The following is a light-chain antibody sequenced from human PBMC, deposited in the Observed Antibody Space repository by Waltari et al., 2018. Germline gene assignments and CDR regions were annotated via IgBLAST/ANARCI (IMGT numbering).Light chain of an antibody. CDR1: QTVNAN. Sequence: EIVMTQSPATLYVSPGARATLSCRASQTVNANLAWYQRTPGQAPRLLISDASKRATGIPARFSGSGSGTDFTLTISSLQSEDFGIYYCHHYNTWPPGTFGQGTKLDNK. V-gene: IGKV3-15*01. J-gene: IGKJ2*02. CDR3: HHYNTWPPGT. CDR2: DAS.